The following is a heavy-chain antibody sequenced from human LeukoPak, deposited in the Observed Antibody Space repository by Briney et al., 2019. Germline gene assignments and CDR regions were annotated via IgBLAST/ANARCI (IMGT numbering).Heavy chain of an antibody. CDR3: ARGRTVVTRGGAFDI. Sequence: SETLSLTCAVYGGSFSGYYWSWIRQPPGKGLESIGEINHSGSTNYNPSLKSRVTISVDTSKNQFSLKLSSVTAADTAVYYCARGRTVVTRGGAFDIWGQGTMVTVSS. CDR1: GGSFSGYY. J-gene: IGHJ3*02. CDR2: INHSGST. V-gene: IGHV4-34*01. D-gene: IGHD4-23*01.